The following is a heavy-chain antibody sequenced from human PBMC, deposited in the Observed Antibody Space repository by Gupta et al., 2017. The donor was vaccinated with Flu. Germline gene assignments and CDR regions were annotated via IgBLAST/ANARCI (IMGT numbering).Heavy chain of an antibody. CDR1: GYKFSIYS. CDR3: ARDPSTIAALDV. Sequence: QAQLEQSGGEVKKPGASAKVSCKALGYKFSIYSISWVRQAPGQGFEWLGWINTFTGNTHYSQKMQDRVTMTRDTSTNTVYMELRSLRSDDTAVYYCARDPSTIAALDVWGPGTTVTVSS. V-gene: IGHV1-18*01. J-gene: IGHJ6*02. CDR2: INTFTGNT. D-gene: IGHD3-9*01.